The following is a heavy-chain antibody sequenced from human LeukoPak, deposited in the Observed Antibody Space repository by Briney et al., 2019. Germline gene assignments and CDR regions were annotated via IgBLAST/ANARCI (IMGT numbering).Heavy chain of an antibody. D-gene: IGHD6-13*01. CDR2: TNQDGGAK. CDR3: ARIQVAAPGAFDI. V-gene: IGHV3-7*02. Sequence: GGSLRLSCTTSGFSFSSYWMSWVRQAPGKGLEWVATTNQDGGAKYYLDSVKGRLTISRDNAKNSLYLQVNSLRAEDTAVYYCARIQVAAPGAFDIWGHGTMVTVSS. CDR1: GFSFSSYW. J-gene: IGHJ3*02.